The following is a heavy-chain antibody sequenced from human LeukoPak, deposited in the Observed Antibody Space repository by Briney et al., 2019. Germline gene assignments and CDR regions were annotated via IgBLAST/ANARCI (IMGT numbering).Heavy chain of an antibody. CDR3: ARDWRGSYFPDF. Sequence: ASVKVSCKASGYTLTDYNMHWVRQAPGQGLEWMGWINPNSGDTNYAQKFQGRVTMTRDTSISTAYMELSRLTSDATAVYYCARDWRGSYFPDFWGQGTLVTVSS. CDR2: INPNSGDT. J-gene: IGHJ4*02. D-gene: IGHD1-26*01. CDR1: GYTLTDYN. V-gene: IGHV1-2*02.